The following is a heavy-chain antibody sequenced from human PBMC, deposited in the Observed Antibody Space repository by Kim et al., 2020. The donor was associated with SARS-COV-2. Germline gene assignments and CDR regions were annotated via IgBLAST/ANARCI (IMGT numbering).Heavy chain of an antibody. D-gene: IGHD3-10*01. CDR3: ATEGPDSGSGSAIDY. CDR1: GFTFTSHA. CDR2: ILKDGSNK. V-gene: IGHV3-30*04. J-gene: IGHJ4*02. Sequence: GGSLRLSCAASGFTFTSHAIHWVRQAPGKGPEWVTVILKDGSNKYHADSVKGRFTVSRDTSKNTLWLQMNSLRPEDTAVYYCATEGPDSGSGSAIDYWGQGTLVTVSS.